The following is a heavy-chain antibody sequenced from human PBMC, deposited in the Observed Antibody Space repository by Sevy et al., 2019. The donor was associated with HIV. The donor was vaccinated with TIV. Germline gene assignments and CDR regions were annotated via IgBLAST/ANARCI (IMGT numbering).Heavy chain of an antibody. J-gene: IGHJ4*02. CDR3: ARRYFDL. Sequence: GGSLRLSCKASGFTFSSFWMQWVRQAPGKGLEWVANIRQDGSEMYYVGSVKGRFIISRDNAKNALYLQMDGLRAEDTAVYYCARRYFDLWGQGTLVTVSS. CDR2: IRQDGSEM. CDR1: GFTFSSFW. V-gene: IGHV3-7*03.